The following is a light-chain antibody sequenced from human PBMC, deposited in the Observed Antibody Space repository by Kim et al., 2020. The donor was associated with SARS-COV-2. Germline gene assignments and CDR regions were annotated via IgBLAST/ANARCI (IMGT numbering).Light chain of an antibody. Sequence: ASGGDRVTITCRASQTISSWLGWYQQKPGKAPKLLIYWASTLQSGVPSRFSGSGSVAEFTLTISSLQPDDFATYYCQQHNSYPITFSGGAKVDIK. V-gene: IGKV1-5*03. CDR1: QTISSW. J-gene: IGKJ4*01. CDR3: QQHNSYPIT. CDR2: WAS.